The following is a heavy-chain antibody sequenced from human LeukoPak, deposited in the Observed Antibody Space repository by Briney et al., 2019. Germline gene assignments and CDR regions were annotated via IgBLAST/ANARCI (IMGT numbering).Heavy chain of an antibody. V-gene: IGHV3-72*01. Sequence: GGPLRLSCAASGFSLSDHYTDWVRQAPGQGLEWIGHMRNEGGGYGTLYAASVKGRFTVSRDDSKNAFYLQMNSLKPEDTAVYFCVRNHRHWFDPWGQGTLVTVSS. CDR3: VRNHRHWFDP. CDR2: MRNEGGGYGT. J-gene: IGHJ5*02. CDR1: GFSLSDHY.